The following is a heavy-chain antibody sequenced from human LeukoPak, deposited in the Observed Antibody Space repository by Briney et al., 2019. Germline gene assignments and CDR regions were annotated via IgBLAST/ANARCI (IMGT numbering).Heavy chain of an antibody. J-gene: IGHJ4*02. D-gene: IGHD2/OR15-2a*01. CDR1: GFTFSDTW. V-gene: IGHV3-74*01. Sequence: GGSLTLSCAASGFTFSDTWMHWVRQAPGKGLVWVSRIRSDGSDTRDAESVKGRFTISRDNAKNTLYLQMNSLRAEDTAVYYCARDWFHAIDYWGQGTLVTVSS. CDR2: IRSDGSDT. CDR3: ARDWFHAIDY.